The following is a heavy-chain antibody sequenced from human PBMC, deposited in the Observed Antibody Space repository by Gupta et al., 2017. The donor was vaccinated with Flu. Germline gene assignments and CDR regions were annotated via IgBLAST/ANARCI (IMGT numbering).Heavy chain of an antibody. J-gene: IGHJ2*01. CDR3: ARDTPSTVVTPGWAFRYFDL. V-gene: IGHV1-69*06. D-gene: IGHD4-23*01. Sequence: SWVRQAPGQGLEWMGVIIPIFGTANYAQKFQGRVTITADKSTSTAYMERSSLRSEDTAVYYCARDTPSTVVTPGWAFRYFDLGCRGTMVTVSS. CDR2: IIPIFGTA.